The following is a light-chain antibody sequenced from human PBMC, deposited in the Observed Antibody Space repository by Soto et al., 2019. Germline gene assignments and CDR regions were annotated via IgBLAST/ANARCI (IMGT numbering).Light chain of an antibody. V-gene: IGKV3-20*01. CDR1: QTISSSF. CDR2: GAS. J-gene: IGKJ1*01. CDR3: QHYDSSPWT. Sequence: EIVLTQSPGTLFVSPGEGATLSCRASQTISSSFLAWYQQKPGQAPRLLIYGASSRATGIPDRFSGSGSGTDFTLTISRLEPEDFAVYFCQHYDSSPWTFGQGTKVDIK.